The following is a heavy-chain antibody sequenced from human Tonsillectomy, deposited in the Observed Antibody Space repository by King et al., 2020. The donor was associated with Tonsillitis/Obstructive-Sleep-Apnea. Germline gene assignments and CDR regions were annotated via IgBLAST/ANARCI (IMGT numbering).Heavy chain of an antibody. CDR2: IWYDGSNK. CDR3: ARDPLGYCSGGSCRNFFDY. Sequence: VQLVESGGGVVQPGRSLRLSCAASGFTFSSYGMHWVRQAPGKGLEWVAVIWYDGSNKYYADSVKGRFPISRDNSKNTLYLQMNSLRAEDTAVYYCARDPLGYCSGGSCRNFFDYWGQGTLVTVSS. J-gene: IGHJ4*02. CDR1: GFTFSSYG. D-gene: IGHD2-15*01. V-gene: IGHV3-33*01.